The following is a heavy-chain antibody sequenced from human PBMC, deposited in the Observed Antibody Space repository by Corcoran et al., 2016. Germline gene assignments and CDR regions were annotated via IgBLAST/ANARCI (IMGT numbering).Heavy chain of an antibody. CDR3: AGRSDAGRAFDI. J-gene: IGHJ3*02. Sequence: EVQLVESGGGLEQPGGSLRLSCAASGFTFSTYNMNWVRQAPGKGLEWVSYISSSGGTIYSADSVKGRFTISRDNAKNSLYLQMNSLRDEETAVYYCAGRSDAGRAFDIWGQGTMVTVSS. CDR1: GFTFSTYN. D-gene: IGHD1-26*01. CDR2: ISSSGGTI. V-gene: IGHV3-48*02.